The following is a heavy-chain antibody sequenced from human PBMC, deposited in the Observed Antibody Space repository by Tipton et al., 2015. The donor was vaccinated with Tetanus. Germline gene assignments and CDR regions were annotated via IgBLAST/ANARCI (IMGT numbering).Heavy chain of an antibody. CDR3: ARLHSSSWYIGPAFDI. Sequence: TLSLTCTVSGGSISSYYWSWIRQPPGKGLEWIGYIYYSGSTNYNPSLKSRVTISVDTSKNQFSLKLSSVTAADTAVYYCARLHSSSWYIGPAFDIWGQGTMVTVSS. D-gene: IGHD6-13*01. V-gene: IGHV4-59*12. J-gene: IGHJ3*02. CDR2: IYYSGST. CDR1: GGSISSYY.